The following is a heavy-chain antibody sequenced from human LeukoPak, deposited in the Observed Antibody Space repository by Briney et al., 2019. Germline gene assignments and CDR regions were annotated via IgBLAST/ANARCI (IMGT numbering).Heavy chain of an antibody. CDR3: VKFPDW. CDR1: GFIFGPFA. V-gene: IGHV3-64D*09. Sequence: GGSLSLSCSASGFIFGPFAMHWVRQAPGGGLDYVSTNSSIGGGTDYANSVKGRFTISRDNSKNTLFLQMSILRAEEAAVYYCVKFPDWWGQGTLVTVSS. CDR2: NSSIGGGT. D-gene: IGHD3/OR15-3a*01. J-gene: IGHJ4*02.